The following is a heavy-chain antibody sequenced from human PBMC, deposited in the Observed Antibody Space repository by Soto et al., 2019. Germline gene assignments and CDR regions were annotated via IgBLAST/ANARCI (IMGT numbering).Heavy chain of an antibody. CDR3: AHKEDVVVVAATPAFDI. V-gene: IGHV2-5*02. CDR2: IYWDDDN. CDR1: GFSLSTSGVG. J-gene: IGHJ3*02. D-gene: IGHD2-15*01. Sequence: SGPTLVKPTQTLTLTCTFSGFSLSTSGVGVGWIRQPPGKALEWLALIYWDDDNRYSPSLKSKLTITKDTSKNQVVLTMTNMDPVDTATYYCAHKEDVVVVAATPAFDIWGQGTMVTVSS.